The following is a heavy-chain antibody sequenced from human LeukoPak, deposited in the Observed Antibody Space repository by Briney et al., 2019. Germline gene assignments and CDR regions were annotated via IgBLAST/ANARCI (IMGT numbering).Heavy chain of an antibody. Sequence: ASVKVSCKASGYTFTNYDIHWVRQDTGQGLEWMGWMNPNSGNTGYAQRFRGRVTITRNTSIATAYMDLNSLRSEDTAVYYCAADILTGYSDYWGQGTLVTVSS. D-gene: IGHD3-9*01. V-gene: IGHV1-8*03. CDR2: MNPNSGNT. J-gene: IGHJ4*02. CDR3: AADILTGYSDY. CDR1: GYTFTNYD.